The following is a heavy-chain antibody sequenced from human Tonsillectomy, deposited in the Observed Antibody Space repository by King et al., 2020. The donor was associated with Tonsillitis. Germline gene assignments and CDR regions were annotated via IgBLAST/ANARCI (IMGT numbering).Heavy chain of an antibody. D-gene: IGHD6-19*01. CDR2: IYYSGST. V-gene: IGHV4-39*01. CDR3: ATLGGSGWYDGEDY. CDR1: GGSISSSSYY. Sequence: QLQESGPGLVKPSETLSLTCTVSGGSISSSSYYWGWIRQPPGQGLEWIGSIYYSGSTYYNPSLKSRVTISVDTSKNQFSLKLSSVTAADTAVYYCATLGGSGWYDGEDYWGQGTLVTVSS. J-gene: IGHJ4*02.